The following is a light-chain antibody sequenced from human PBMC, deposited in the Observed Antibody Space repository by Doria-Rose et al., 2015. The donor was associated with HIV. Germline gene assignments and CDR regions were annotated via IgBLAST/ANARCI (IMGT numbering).Light chain of an antibody. Sequence: DIRVTQSPESLGMSLGVRATLNCKSNQSLLYTSKNYLAWYQQKPGQPPKLLIYWASTRQSGVPARFSGSGSGTDFTLTISSLEAEDVAVYYCQQYYDTPSFGPGTTVDIK. J-gene: IGKJ3*01. V-gene: IGKV4-1*01. CDR1: QSLLYTSKNY. CDR2: WAS. CDR3: QQYYDTPS.